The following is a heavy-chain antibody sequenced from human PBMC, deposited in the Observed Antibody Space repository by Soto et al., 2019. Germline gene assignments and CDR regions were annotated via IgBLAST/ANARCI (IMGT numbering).Heavy chain of an antibody. CDR3: ARVDYYDSSGYYGY. Sequence: QVQLVQSGAEVKKPGASVKVSCKASGYTFTIYGISWVRQAPGQGLEWMGWISGYNGNTDYAQNLQDRVTLTTDASTSSVSMELTSPRSDDTAVYFCARVDYYDSSGYYGYWGQGTLITVSS. V-gene: IGHV1-18*04. D-gene: IGHD3-22*01. CDR1: GYTFTIYG. CDR2: ISGYNGNT. J-gene: IGHJ4*02.